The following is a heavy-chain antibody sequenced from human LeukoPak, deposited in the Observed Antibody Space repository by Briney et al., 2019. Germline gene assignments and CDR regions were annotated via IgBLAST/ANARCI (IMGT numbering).Heavy chain of an antibody. D-gene: IGHD5-24*01. CDR3: ARDLAFGEMVTNRGAFDI. Sequence: GASVKVSCKASGYTFTDYYMHWVRQAPGQGLEWMGWINPKSGGTNYAQKFQGRVTMTRDTSISTAYMELSRLGSDDTAVFYCARDLAFGEMVTNRGAFDIWGQGTMVTVSS. J-gene: IGHJ3*02. CDR1: GYTFTDYY. CDR2: INPKSGGT. V-gene: IGHV1-2*02.